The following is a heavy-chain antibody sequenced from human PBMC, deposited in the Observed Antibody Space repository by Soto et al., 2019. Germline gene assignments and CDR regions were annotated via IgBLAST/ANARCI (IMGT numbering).Heavy chain of an antibody. CDR1: VFTFSSYA. D-gene: IGHD3-3*01. CDR2: ISGSGGST. V-gene: IGHV3-23*01. Sequence: GGSLRLSCAASVFTFSSYAMSWVRQAPGKGLEWVSAISGSGGSTYYADPVKGRFTISRDNSKNTLYLQMNSLRAEDTAVYYCAKDSFGVVIIQFDYWGQGTLVTVSS. J-gene: IGHJ4*02. CDR3: AKDSFGVVIIQFDY.